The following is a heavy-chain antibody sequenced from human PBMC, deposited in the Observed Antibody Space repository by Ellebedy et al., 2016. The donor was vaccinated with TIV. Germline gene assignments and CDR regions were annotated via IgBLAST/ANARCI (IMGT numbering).Heavy chain of an antibody. Sequence: GESLKISCAASGFTFSDYYMDWVRPAPGKGVEWVGRTKNKANSYITEYAASVKGSFTISREDSKNSLYLHMNSLKAEDTAVYYCVRTGRPWFDYWGQGTLVTVSS. D-gene: IGHD2-8*02. CDR1: GFTFSDYY. V-gene: IGHV3-72*01. CDR3: VRTGRPWFDY. CDR2: TKNKANSYIT. J-gene: IGHJ4*02.